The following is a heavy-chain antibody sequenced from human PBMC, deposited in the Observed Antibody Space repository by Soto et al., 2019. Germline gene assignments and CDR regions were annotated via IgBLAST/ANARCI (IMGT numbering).Heavy chain of an antibody. CDR2: IYTSGST. CDR3: AREAPIVGATFRYFDL. J-gene: IGHJ2*01. V-gene: IGHV4-4*07. Sequence: QVQLQESGPGLVKPSETLSLTCSVSGGSISSYDWSWIRQPAGKGLEWVGRIYTSGSTNYNPSLKSRFTMSVDTSKNQFSLKVTSVTAADTAVYYCAREAPIVGATFRYFDLWGRGTLVTVSS. D-gene: IGHD1-26*01. CDR1: GGSISSYD.